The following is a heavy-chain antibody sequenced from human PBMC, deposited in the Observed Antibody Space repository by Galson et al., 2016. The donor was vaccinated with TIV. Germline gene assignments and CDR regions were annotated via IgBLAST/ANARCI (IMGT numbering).Heavy chain of an antibody. J-gene: IGHJ2*01. CDR2: MYYSGSS. CDR3: ARLEMGVDHWHFDL. Sequence: LTCTVSGGSISSSTYYWGWIRQPPGKGLEWIGSMYYSGSSYSNPSLSSLKSRVTISGDTSKNQFSLRVRSVTAADAAVYYCARLEMGVDHWHFDLWGRGTLVIVSS. CDR1: GGSISSSTYY. V-gene: IGHV4-39*07. D-gene: IGHD3-3*01.